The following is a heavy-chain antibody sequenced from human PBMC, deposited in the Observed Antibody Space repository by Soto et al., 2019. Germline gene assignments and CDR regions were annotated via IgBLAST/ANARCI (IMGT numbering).Heavy chain of an antibody. CDR2: ISAYNGNT. V-gene: IGHV1-18*01. J-gene: IGHJ4*02. D-gene: IGHD3-10*01. Sequence: ASVKVSCKASGYTFTSYGISWVRQAPGQGLEGMGWISAYNGNTNYAQKLQGRVTMTTDTSTSTAYMELRGLRSDDTAVYYCARDVDFYGSRSSFPYLDFWGQGTLGT. CDR3: ARDVDFYGSRSSFPYLDF. CDR1: GYTFTSYG.